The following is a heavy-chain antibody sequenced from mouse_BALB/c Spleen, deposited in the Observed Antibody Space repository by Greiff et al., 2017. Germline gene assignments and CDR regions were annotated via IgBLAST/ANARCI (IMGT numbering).Heavy chain of an antibody. CDR3: ARENGRYAMDY. Sequence: EVQLVESGGGLVKPGGSLKLSCAASGFTFSSYAMSWVRQTPEKRLEWVATISSGGSYTYYPDSVKGRFTISRDNAKNTLYLQMSSLRSEDTAMYYCARENGRYAMDYWGQGTSVTVSS. CDR2: ISSGGSYT. J-gene: IGHJ4*01. V-gene: IGHV5-9-3*01. CDR1: GFTFSSYA.